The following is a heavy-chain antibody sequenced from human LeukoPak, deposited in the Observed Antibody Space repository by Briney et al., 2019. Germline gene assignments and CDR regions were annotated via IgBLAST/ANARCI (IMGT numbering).Heavy chain of an antibody. Sequence: GGSLRLSCAASGFTFSSYAMSWVRQAPGKGLEWVSAIDTSGGHAYYADSVKGRFAISRDNSENTLYLQMNSLRAEDTAVYYCAKESCSSRCNFDYWGQGTLVTVSS. D-gene: IGHD2-2*01. CDR3: AKESCSSRCNFDY. CDR2: IDTSGGHA. J-gene: IGHJ4*02. V-gene: IGHV3-23*01. CDR1: GFTFSSYA.